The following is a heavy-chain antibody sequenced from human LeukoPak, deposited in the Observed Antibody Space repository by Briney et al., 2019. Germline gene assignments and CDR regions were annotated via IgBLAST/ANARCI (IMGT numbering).Heavy chain of an antibody. CDR2: INHSGST. J-gene: IGHJ4*02. V-gene: IGHV4-34*01. CDR1: GGSFSGYY. D-gene: IGHD6-25*01. CDR3: ATLSSAFSGFEY. Sequence: SETLSLTCAVYGGSFSGYYWNWIRQPPGKGLGWIGEINHSGSTNYNPSLKSRVTISVDTSKNQFSLKLSSVTAADTAVYYCATLSSAFSGFEYWGQGTLVIVSS.